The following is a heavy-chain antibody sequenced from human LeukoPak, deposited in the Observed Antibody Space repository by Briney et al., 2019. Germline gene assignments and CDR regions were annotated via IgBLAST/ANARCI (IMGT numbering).Heavy chain of an antibody. J-gene: IGHJ4*02. CDR2: IDSSGTT. CDR3: ARHGYIQFWLY. CDR1: GASISRDTYF. D-gene: IGHD5-18*01. V-gene: IGHV4-39*01. Sequence: SETLSLTCTVSGASISRDTYFWGWIRQSPEKGLEWIGSIDSSGTTHYNSSLKSRVIISVDTSKNQVSLNLTSVTSADTAVYYCARHGYIQFWLYWGQGTQVIVSS.